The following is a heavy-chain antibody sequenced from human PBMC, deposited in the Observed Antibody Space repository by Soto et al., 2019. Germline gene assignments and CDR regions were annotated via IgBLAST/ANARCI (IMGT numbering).Heavy chain of an antibody. CDR2: IIPIFGTA. Sequence: AVKVSCQSSGGTFSIYAISWLRQAPGQGLEWMGGIIPIFGTANYAQKFQGRVTITADKSTSTAYMELSSLRSEDTDVYYCARHGFCRVDGSSTSLRGWLDLWGQGTPVTVSS. CDR1: GGTFSIYA. CDR3: ARHGFCRVDGSSTSLRGWLDL. V-gene: IGHV1-69*06. D-gene: IGHD2-2*01. J-gene: IGHJ5*02.